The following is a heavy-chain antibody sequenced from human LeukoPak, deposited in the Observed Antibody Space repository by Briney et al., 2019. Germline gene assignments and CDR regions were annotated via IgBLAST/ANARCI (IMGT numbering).Heavy chain of an antibody. J-gene: IGHJ6*04. CDR1: GGTFSSYA. D-gene: IGHD3-10*01. CDR2: IIPIFGTA. Sequence: SVRVSCKASGGTFSSYAISWVRQAPGQGLEWMGGIIPIFGTANYAQKFQGRVTITADKSTSTAYMELSSLRSEDTAVYYCARGSGSSLLYYYYGMDVWGKGTTVTVSS. V-gene: IGHV1-69*06. CDR3: ARGSGSSLLYYYYGMDV.